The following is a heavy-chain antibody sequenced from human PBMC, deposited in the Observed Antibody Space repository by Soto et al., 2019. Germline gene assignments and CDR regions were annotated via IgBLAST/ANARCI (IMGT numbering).Heavy chain of an antibody. CDR1: GFTVSSNY. CDR3: AREWPHLDC. V-gene: IGHV3-53*01. Sequence: GGSLRLSCAASGFTVSSNYMSWVRQAPGKGLEWVSVIYSGGSAFYADSVKGRFTISRDNSKNMVYLQMNRMRAEDTAVYYCAREWPHLDCWGQGTLVTVSS. CDR2: IYSGGSA. J-gene: IGHJ4*02.